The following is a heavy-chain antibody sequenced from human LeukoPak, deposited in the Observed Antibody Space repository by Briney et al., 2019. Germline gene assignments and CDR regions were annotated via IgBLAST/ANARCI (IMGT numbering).Heavy chain of an antibody. CDR3: ASPRVVVGYYMDV. CDR2: IYSGGST. D-gene: IGHD2-15*01. V-gene: IGHV3-66*02. Sequence: GGSLRLSCAASGFTVSSNYMSWVRQAPGKGLEWVSVIYSGGSTYYADSVKGRFTISGDNSKNTLYLQMNSLRAEDTPVYYCASPRVVVGYYMDVWGKGTTVTVSS. CDR1: GFTVSSNY. J-gene: IGHJ6*03.